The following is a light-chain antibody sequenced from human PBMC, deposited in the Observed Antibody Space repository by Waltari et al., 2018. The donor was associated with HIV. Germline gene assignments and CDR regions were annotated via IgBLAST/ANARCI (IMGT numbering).Light chain of an antibody. V-gene: IGLV2-8*01. CDR3: NSYAGSNNWV. Sequence: QSALTQPPSASGYPGQSVNISCTGTSSDVGGSKYVSWYQQHPGKAPKLMIYEVNKRPSGVPDLFSGSKSANTASLTVSGLQADDEADYYCNSYAGSNNWVFGGGTKLTVL. J-gene: IGLJ3*02. CDR2: EVN. CDR1: SSDVGGSKY.